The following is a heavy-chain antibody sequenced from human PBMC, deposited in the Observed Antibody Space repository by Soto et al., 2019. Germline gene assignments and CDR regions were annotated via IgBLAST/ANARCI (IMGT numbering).Heavy chain of an antibody. CDR2: INAGNGNT. J-gene: IGHJ4*02. Sequence: ASVKVSCKASGYTFTSYALHWVRQAPGQRLEWMGWINAGNGNTKYSQKFQGRVTITRDRSASTAYMELSNLRSEDTAVYYCARTDHGSGSYYNPFDYWGQAALVTVSS. CDR3: ARTDHGSGSYYNPFDY. V-gene: IGHV1-3*01. CDR1: GYTFTSYA. D-gene: IGHD3-10*01.